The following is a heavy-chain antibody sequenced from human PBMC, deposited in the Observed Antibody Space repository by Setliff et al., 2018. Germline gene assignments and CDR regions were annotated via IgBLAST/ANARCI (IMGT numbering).Heavy chain of an antibody. V-gene: IGHV7-4-1*02. CDR2: INTNTGNP. CDR1: GYTFTTYA. D-gene: IGHD3-22*01. J-gene: IGHJ4*02. Sequence: ASVKVSCKASGYTFTTYAMNWARQAPGQGLEWMGWINTNTGNPTYAQGFTGRFVFSLDTSVSTANLQISGLKAEDTAVYYCARANGSHDSSGYYWHYWGPGTLVTVSS. CDR3: ARANGSHDSSGYYWHY.